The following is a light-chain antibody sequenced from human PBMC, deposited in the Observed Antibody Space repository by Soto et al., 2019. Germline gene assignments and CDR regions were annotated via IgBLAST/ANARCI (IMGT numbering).Light chain of an antibody. V-gene: IGKV3-11*01. CDR3: QQYNNWPLT. CDR1: QSVSTY. J-gene: IGKJ4*01. Sequence: EIVLTQSPATLSLSPGERATLSCRASQSVSTYLAWYQQKPGQAPRLLIYDASNRATGIPARFSGSGSGTEITLTISSLQSEDFAVYYCQQYNNWPLTFGGGTKVDIK. CDR2: DAS.